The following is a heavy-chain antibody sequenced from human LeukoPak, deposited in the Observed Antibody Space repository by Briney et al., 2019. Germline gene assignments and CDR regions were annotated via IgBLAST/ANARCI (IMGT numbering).Heavy chain of an antibody. V-gene: IGHV1-3*01. CDR2: INAGNGNT. D-gene: IGHD2-21*02. CDR1: GYTFTSYA. CDR3: ARAIVVVTATPLDY. Sequence: ASVKVSCKTSGYTFTSYAMHWVRQAPGQRLEWMGWINAGNGNTKYSQKFQGRVTITRDTSASTAYMELSSLRSEDTAVYYCARAIVVVTATPLDYWGQGTLVTVSS. J-gene: IGHJ4*02.